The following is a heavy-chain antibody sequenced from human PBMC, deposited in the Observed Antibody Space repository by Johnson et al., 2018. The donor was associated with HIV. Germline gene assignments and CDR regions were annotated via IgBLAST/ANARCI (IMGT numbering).Heavy chain of an antibody. V-gene: IGHV3-30*04. CDR1: GFTFSSYA. Sequence: QVQLVESGGGLVQPGRSLRLSCAASGFTFSSYAMHWVRQAPGKGLEWVAVISYDGSNKYYADSVKGRFTISRDNSKNTLYLQMNSLRAEDTAVYYCARETDIAPYSGSYPTQAFDIWGQGTMVTVSS. J-gene: IGHJ3*02. CDR2: ISYDGSNK. CDR3: ARETDIAPYSGSYPTQAFDI. D-gene: IGHD1-26*01.